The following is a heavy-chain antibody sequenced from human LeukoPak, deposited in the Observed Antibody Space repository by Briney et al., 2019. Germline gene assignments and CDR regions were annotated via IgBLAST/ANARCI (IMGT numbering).Heavy chain of an antibody. J-gene: IGHJ4*02. V-gene: IGHV3-7*01. CDR2: IKQDGSDK. D-gene: IGHD3-22*01. CDR1: GFTFSSYW. CDR3: ARGYYDSGGHGHYYFDY. Sequence: GGSLRLSCAVCGFTFSSYWMSWVRQAPGKGLEWVANIKQDGSDKYYVDSVKGRFTISRDNGKNSLSLQMNSLRAEDTAVYYCARGYYDSGGHGHYYFDYWGQGTLVTVSS.